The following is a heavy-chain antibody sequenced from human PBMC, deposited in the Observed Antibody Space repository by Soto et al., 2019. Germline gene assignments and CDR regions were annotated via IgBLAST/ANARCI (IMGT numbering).Heavy chain of an antibody. CDR1: GYTFTSYG. Sequence: ASVKVSCKASGYTFTSYGISWVRQAPGQGLEWMGWISAYNGNTNYAQKLQGRVTMTTDTSTSTAYMELRSLRSDDTAVYYCGRVRGGGFLEWLTDGMDVWGQGTTVTVSS. J-gene: IGHJ6*02. CDR2: ISAYNGNT. CDR3: GRVRGGGFLEWLTDGMDV. D-gene: IGHD3-3*01. V-gene: IGHV1-18*01.